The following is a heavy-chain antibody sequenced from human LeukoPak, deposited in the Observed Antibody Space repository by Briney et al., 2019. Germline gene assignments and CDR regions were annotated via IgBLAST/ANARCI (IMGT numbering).Heavy chain of an antibody. CDR2: IIPIFGTA. Sequence: ASVKVSCKASGGSFSSHAINWVRQAPGQGLEWMGGIIPIFGTANYAQKFQDRVTITAVESMSTVYMELSSLRSDDTAVYYCARSWSELPDYWGQGTLVTVSS. J-gene: IGHJ4*02. D-gene: IGHD6-13*01. CDR1: GGSFSSHA. V-gene: IGHV1-69*13. CDR3: ARSWSELPDY.